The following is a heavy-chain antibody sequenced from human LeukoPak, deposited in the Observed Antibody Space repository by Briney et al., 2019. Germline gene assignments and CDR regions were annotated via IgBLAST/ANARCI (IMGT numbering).Heavy chain of an antibody. Sequence: PSETLSLTCTVSGGSISSYYWSWIRQPPGKGLEWIGYIYSSGSTNYNPSLKSRVTISVDTSKNQFSLKVSSVTAADTAVYYCASNYYGSGSLDYWGQGNLVTVSS. CDR1: GGSISSYY. J-gene: IGHJ4*02. D-gene: IGHD3-10*01. CDR2: IYSSGST. CDR3: ASNYYGSGSLDY. V-gene: IGHV4-59*08.